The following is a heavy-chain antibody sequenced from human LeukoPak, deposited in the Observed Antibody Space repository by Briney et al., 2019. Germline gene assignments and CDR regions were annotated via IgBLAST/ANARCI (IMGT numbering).Heavy chain of an antibody. CDR1: GFTFSSYA. J-gene: IGHJ4*02. D-gene: IGHD5-12*01. CDR3: AGQNSGTKGSFDC. Sequence: GGSLRLSCAASGFTFSSYAMSWVRQAPGKGLEWVSAISGSGGSTYYADSVKGRFTISRDNSKNTLYLQMNSLKTEDTGVYYCAGQNSGTKGSFDCWGQGTLVTVSS. CDR2: ISGSGGST. V-gene: IGHV3-23*01.